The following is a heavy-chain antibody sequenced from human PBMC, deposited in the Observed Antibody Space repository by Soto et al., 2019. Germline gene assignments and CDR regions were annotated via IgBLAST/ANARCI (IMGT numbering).Heavy chain of an antibody. D-gene: IGHD1-26*01. J-gene: IGHJ4*02. CDR2: IYCRCYT. Sequence: PXETRSPTCTVSGGSIRSYYWSWIRQPPGKGLEWIGSIYCRCYTSYNLSLKSGVSISVDTSTNHFSLKLNSGTAAATSGYYCVGCFSGHYPRRPQEQYYLVYWGQGALVTVSS. CDR1: GGSIRSYY. CDR3: VGCFSGHYPRRPQEQYYLVY. V-gene: IGHV4-59*01.